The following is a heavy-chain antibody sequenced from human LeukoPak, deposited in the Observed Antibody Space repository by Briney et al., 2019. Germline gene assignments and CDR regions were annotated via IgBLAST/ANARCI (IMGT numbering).Heavy chain of an antibody. CDR1: GYTFTSYD. Sequence: ASVKVSCKXSGYTFTSYDINWVRQATGQGLEWVGWMNPNSGNTGYAQKFQGRVTMTRNTSISTAYMELSSLRSEDTAVYYCARGPHYDYVWGSYRPNWFDPWGQGTLVTVSS. D-gene: IGHD3-16*02. CDR3: ARGPHYDYVWGSYRPNWFDP. CDR2: MNPNSGNT. V-gene: IGHV1-8*01. J-gene: IGHJ5*02.